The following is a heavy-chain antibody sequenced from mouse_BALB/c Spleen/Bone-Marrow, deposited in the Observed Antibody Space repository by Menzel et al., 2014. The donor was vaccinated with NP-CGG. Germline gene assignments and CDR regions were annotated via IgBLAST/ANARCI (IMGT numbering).Heavy chain of an antibody. J-gene: IGHJ3*01. Sequence: VQLKESGAELVKPRASVKLSCTASGFNIKDTYMHWVKQRPEQGLEWIVGIDPANGNTKYDPKFQGKATITADTSSNTAYLQLSSLTSEGTAVYYCAYYRYDEGGFAFWGQGALVTVSA. CDR1: GFNIKDTY. V-gene: IGHV14-3*02. CDR2: IDPANGNT. CDR3: AYYRYDEGGFAF. D-gene: IGHD2-14*01.